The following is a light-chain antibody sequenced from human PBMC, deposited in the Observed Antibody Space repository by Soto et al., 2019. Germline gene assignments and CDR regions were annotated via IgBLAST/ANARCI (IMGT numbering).Light chain of an antibody. CDR2: GAS. Sequence: ELVLPQAPGTLFLSPGASATLSCRGSQSVTNSYLAWYQQKPAQAPRFLIYGASSRDTGVPDRFSGSGSGKDVTLPISSLEPEEGALDVCQPYGSSPIAFGPGTRLEIK. V-gene: IGKV3-20*01. CDR3: QPYGSSPIA. J-gene: IGKJ5*01. CDR1: QSVTNSY.